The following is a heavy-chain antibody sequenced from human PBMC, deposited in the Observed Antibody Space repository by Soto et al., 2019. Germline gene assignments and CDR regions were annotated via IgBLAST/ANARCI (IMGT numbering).Heavy chain of an antibody. D-gene: IGHD6-13*01. Sequence: QVQLQESGPGLVKPSETLSLTCTVPGGSISSYYWRWIRQPPGKGLEWIGYIYYSGSTNYNPSLKSRVTISVDTSKNQFSLKLSSVTAADTAVYYCARVWYISIWYTYWFDPWGQGTLVTVSS. CDR1: GGSISSYY. J-gene: IGHJ5*02. CDR2: IYYSGST. V-gene: IGHV4-59*01. CDR3: ARVWYISIWYTYWFDP.